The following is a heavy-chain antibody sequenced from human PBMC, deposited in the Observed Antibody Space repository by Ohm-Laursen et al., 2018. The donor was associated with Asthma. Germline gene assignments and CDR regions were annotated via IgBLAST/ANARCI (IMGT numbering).Heavy chain of an antibody. D-gene: IGHD4-23*01. CDR1: GFTFSNAW. J-gene: IGHJ4*02. CDR2: IKSKTDGGTT. CDR3: TTDRFLYGGRWGWYFDY. V-gene: IGHV3-15*01. Sequence: SLRLSCAASGFTFSNAWMSWVRQAPGKGLEWVGRIKSKTDGGTTDYAAPVKGRFTISRDDSKNTLYLQMNSLKTEDTAVYYCTTDRFLYGGRWGWYFDYWGQGTLVTVSS.